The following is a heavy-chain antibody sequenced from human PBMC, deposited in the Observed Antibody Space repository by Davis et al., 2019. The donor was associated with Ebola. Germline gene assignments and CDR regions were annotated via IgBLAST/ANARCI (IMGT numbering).Heavy chain of an antibody. CDR3: ARFRILGSSSSYYGMDV. CDR1: GFTFSSHA. CDR2: ISGTRDTT. Sequence: GESLKISCAASGFTFSSHAMSWVRQAPGKGLEWVSSISGTRDTTKYADSVKGRFTISRDNAKNSLYLQMNSLRAEDTAVHYCARFRILGSSSSYYGMDVWGQGTTVTVSS. J-gene: IGHJ6*02. D-gene: IGHD6-6*01. V-gene: IGHV3-23*01.